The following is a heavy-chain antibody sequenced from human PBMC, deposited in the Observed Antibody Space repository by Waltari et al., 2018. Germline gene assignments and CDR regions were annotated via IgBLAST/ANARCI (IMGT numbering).Heavy chain of an antibody. Sequence: EVLLVESGGGLVQTGGSLRLSCAASSFTFSNYGMNWVRQAPGKGLEWVANINQDGSEEYYVDSVKGRFTISRDNAKNSLYLEMKTLRAEDTAIYYCARTGARWLQFAAFDIWGQGTMVTVSS. V-gene: IGHV3-7*01. J-gene: IGHJ3*02. D-gene: IGHD5-12*01. CDR3: ARTGARWLQFAAFDI. CDR1: SFTFSNYG. CDR2: INQDGSEE.